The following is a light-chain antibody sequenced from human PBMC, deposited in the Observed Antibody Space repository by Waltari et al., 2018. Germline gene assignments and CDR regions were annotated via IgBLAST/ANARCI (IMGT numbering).Light chain of an antibody. Sequence: QSVLTQPPSVSGAPGQSVTISCTRSCSHIGAGYDVTRYQQLPRATPKLLIYGSSSRPLGVPARFFGSTSGTSAALAITGLQAEDEADYYCQSYDTSLSVVFGGGTKLTVL. CDR1: CSHIGAGYD. J-gene: IGLJ3*02. V-gene: IGLV1-40*01. CDR3: QSYDTSLSVV. CDR2: GSS.